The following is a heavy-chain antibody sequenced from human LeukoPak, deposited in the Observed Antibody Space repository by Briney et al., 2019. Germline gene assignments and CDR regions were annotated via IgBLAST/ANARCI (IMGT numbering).Heavy chain of an antibody. D-gene: IGHD3-22*01. CDR3: ARDLHYYDSSGYDY. CDR2: ITASGTAM. CDR1: GFTFSSYS. Sequence: GVSLRLSCAASGFTFSSYSMNWVRQAPGKGLEWVSHITASGTAMFYADSVKGRFTISRDNAKNSLYLQMNSLRAEDTAVYYCARDLHYYDSSGYDYWGQGTLVTVSS. J-gene: IGHJ4*02. V-gene: IGHV3-48*01.